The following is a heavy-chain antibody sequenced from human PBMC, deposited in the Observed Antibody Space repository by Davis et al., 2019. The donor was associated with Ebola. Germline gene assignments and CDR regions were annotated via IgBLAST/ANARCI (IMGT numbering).Heavy chain of an antibody. V-gene: IGHV3-7*01. CDR1: GFTFSTNW. CDR3: ARTSSGWSHFDY. CDR2: IKPDGSDK. D-gene: IGHD6-19*01. Sequence: PGGSLRLSCAASGFTFSTNWMSWVRQAPGKGLEWVATIKPDGSDKYFVDSVKGRFTISRDNAKNTLYLQMNSLRAEDTAVYYCARTSSGWSHFDYWGQGTLVTVSS. J-gene: IGHJ4*02.